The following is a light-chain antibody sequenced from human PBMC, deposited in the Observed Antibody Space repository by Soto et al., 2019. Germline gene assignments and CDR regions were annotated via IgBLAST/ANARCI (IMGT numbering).Light chain of an antibody. V-gene: IGKV3-20*01. J-gene: IGKJ1*01. CDR2: GAS. CDR3: QQYGSSPRT. Sequence: EIVLTQSPGTLSLSPGERATLSCRASQSVSSSYLAWYQQKPGQAPRLLIFGASTRAAGFPDRFSGSGSGTDFTLTSSRLEPEDFAVYYCQQYGSSPRTFGQGTKVDIK. CDR1: QSVSSSY.